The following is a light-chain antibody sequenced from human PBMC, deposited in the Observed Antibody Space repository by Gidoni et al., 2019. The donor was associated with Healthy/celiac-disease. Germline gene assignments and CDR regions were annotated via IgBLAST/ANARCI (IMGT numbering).Light chain of an antibody. CDR3: HQSNSYAWP. CDR2: KAS. V-gene: IGKV1-5*03. J-gene: IGKJ1*01. CDR1: QSISSW. Sequence: DIQMTQSPSTLSASVGDRVTITCRASQSISSWLAWYQQKPGKAPKLLIYKASSLGSGVPSRFSGSGCWTEFPLSLRRLQPYDFPTDSCHQSNSYAWPFGQGTKVEIK.